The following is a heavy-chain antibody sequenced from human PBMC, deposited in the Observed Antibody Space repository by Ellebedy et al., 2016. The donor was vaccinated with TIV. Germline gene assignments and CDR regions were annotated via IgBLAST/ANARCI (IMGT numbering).Heavy chain of an antibody. J-gene: IGHJ4*02. CDR2: IKQDGSEK. Sequence: PGGSLRLSCAASGFTFSSHWMSWVRQAPGNGLAWVANIKQDGSEKYYVDSVKGRFTLSRDNAKNSLYLQMNSLRAEDTAVYFCARDAAAGKTDYWGQGTLVTVSS. CDR1: GFTFSSHW. CDR3: ARDAAAGKTDY. D-gene: IGHD6-13*01. V-gene: IGHV3-7*01.